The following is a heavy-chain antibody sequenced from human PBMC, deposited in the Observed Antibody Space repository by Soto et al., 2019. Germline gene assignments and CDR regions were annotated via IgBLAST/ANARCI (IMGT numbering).Heavy chain of an antibody. CDR1: GFAVSSKY. D-gene: IGHD6-19*01. J-gene: IGHJ4*02. V-gene: IGHV3-53*01. CDR2: IYGGGTT. CDR3: VQTTGWPGFDF. Sequence: EVQLVESGGGLIQPGGSLGLSCAASGFAVSSKYLTWVRPAPGKGLEWVSVIYGGGTTYYADSVKGRFTISRDTSKNTLYLQMNSLRAEDTAVYYCVQTTGWPGFDFWGQGTLVTVSS.